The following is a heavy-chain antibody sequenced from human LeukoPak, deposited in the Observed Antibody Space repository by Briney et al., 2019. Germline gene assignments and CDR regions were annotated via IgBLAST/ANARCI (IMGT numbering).Heavy chain of an antibody. J-gene: IGHJ4*02. CDR1: GFTFSSYS. CDR2: ISSSSSYI. D-gene: IGHD4-17*01. V-gene: IGHV3-21*01. CDR3: ARDLLPTVTTLKGVLGD. Sequence: GGSLRLSCAASGFTFSSYSMNWVRQAPGKGLEWVSSISSSSSYIYYADSVKGRFTISRDNAKNSLYLQMNSLRAEDTAVYYCARDLLPTVTTLKGVLGDWGQGTLVTVSS.